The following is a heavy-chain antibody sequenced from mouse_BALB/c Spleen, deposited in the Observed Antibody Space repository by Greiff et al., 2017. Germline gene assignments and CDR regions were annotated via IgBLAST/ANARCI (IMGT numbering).Heavy chain of an antibody. J-gene: IGHJ4*01. CDR2: INPDSSTI. CDR3: ARHLYDGYYYYAMDY. CDR1: GFDFSRYW. V-gene: IGHV4-1*02. Sequence: VQLKESGGGLVQPGGSLKLSCAASGFDFSRYWMSWVRQAPGKGLEWIGEINPDSSTINYTPSLKDKFIISRDNAKNTLYLQMSKVRSEDTALYYCARHLYDGYYYYAMDYWGQGTSVTVSS. D-gene: IGHD2-3*01.